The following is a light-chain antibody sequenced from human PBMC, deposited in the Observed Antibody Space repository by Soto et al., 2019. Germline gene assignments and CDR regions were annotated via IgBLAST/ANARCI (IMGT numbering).Light chain of an antibody. CDR2: DAS. Sequence: DIQMTQSPSTLSASVGDRVTITCRASQSISSWLAWYQQKPGKAPKLLIYDASSLESGVPSRFSGSGSGTEFTLXISSLQPDDFATYYCQQYNSYWTFGQGTKVEIK. CDR3: QQYNSYWT. V-gene: IGKV1-5*01. J-gene: IGKJ1*01. CDR1: QSISSW.